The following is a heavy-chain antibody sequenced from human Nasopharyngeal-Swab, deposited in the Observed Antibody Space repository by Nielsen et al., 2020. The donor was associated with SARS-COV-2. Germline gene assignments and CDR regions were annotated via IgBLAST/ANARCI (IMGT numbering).Heavy chain of an antibody. CDR2: ISYDGSNK. D-gene: IGHD3-9*01. Sequence: LTCAASGFTFSSYGMHWVRQAPGKGLEWVAVISYDGSNKYYADSVKGRFTISRDNSKNTLYLQMNSLRAEDTAVYYCAKDHDTIFSFGDYWGQGTRVTVSS. V-gene: IGHV3-30*18. J-gene: IGHJ4*02. CDR3: AKDHDTIFSFGDY. CDR1: GFTFSSYG.